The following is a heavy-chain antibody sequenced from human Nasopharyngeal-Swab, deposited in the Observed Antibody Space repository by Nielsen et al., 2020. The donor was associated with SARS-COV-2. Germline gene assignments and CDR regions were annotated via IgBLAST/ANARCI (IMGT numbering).Heavy chain of an antibody. D-gene: IGHD2-15*01. Sequence: GESLKISCAASGFTFSDSAVHWVRQASGKGLEWVGRVRSKASNYATAYAASVKGRFTISRDDSKNTAYLQMNSLKTEDTAVYYCTRCDGSCYAGRDYWGQGTLVTVSS. CDR3: TRCDGSCYAGRDY. CDR1: GFTFSDSA. CDR2: VRSKASNYAT. J-gene: IGHJ4*02. V-gene: IGHV3-73*01.